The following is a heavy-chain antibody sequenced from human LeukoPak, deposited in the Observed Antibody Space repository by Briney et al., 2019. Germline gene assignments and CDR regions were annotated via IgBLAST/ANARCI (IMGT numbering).Heavy chain of an antibody. CDR3: ARMGAHFSTNYDYYFDY. CDR2: IYYSGST. Sequence: SETLSLTCTISGGSISSGGYYWSWIRQHPGKGLEWIGYIYYSGSTYYNPSLKSRVTISVDTSKNQFSLRLSSVTAADTAVYYCARMGAHFSTNYDYYFDYWGQGTLVTVSS. J-gene: IGHJ4*02. CDR1: GGSISSGGYY. V-gene: IGHV4-31*03. D-gene: IGHD4/OR15-4a*01.